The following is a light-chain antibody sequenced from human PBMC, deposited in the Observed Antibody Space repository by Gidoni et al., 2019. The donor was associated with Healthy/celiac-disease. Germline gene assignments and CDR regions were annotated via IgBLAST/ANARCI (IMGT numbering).Light chain of an antibody. J-gene: IGKJ2*01. CDR3: QQSYSTPYT. CDR1: QSISSY. CDR2: AAS. V-gene: IGKV1-39*01. Sequence: DIQLTQSPSSLSASVGDRVTITCRASQSISSYLNWYQQKPGKAPKLLSYAASSLQSGVPSRFSGSGSGTDFTLTISSLQTEDFATYYCQQSYSTPYTFGQGTKLEIK.